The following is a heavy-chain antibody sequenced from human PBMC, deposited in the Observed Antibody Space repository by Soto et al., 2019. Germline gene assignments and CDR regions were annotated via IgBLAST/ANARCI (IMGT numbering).Heavy chain of an antibody. CDR3: VRQAKLTTVTANVGYYYGLDV. V-gene: IGHV3-23*01. Sequence: ESGGGLVQPGGSLRLSCAASGFSFSTYDMSWVRQAPGKGLEWVSVMSGSGSGTYYADSVRGRFTISRDNSKNTLYLQMNSLRAEDTAIYYCVRQAKLTTVTANVGYYYGLDVWGQGTTVTVPS. J-gene: IGHJ6*02. CDR1: GFSFSTYD. D-gene: IGHD4-4*01. CDR2: MSGSGSGT.